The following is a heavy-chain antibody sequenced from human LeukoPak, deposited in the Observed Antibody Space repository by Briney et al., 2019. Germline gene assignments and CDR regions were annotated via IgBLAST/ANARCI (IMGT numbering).Heavy chain of an antibody. CDR1: GYTFTSYD. CDR2: MNPNSGNT. J-gene: IGHJ4*02. D-gene: IGHD6-13*01. V-gene: IGHV1-8*01. Sequence: ASVKVSCKASGYTFTSYDINWVRQATGQGLEWMGWMNPNSGNTGYAQKFQGRVTMTRNTSISTAYMELSSLRSDDTAVYYCARDSEISSWVDYWGQGTLVTVSS. CDR3: ARDSEISSWVDY.